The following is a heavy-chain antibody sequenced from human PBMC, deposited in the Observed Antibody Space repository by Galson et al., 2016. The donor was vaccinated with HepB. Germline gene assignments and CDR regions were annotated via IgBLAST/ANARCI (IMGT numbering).Heavy chain of an antibody. CDR2: IKTDGSIT. CDR1: GFTFSNYW. Sequence: LRLSCAASGFTFSNYWMYWVRQAPGKGLVWVPRIKTDGSITGYADSVKGRFTISRANGKKTMYLQMNSLRAEDTALYYCARGRRGAISDFFDSWGQGTLVTVSS. CDR3: ARGRRGAISDFFDS. J-gene: IGHJ4*02. V-gene: IGHV3-74*01. D-gene: IGHD3-10*01.